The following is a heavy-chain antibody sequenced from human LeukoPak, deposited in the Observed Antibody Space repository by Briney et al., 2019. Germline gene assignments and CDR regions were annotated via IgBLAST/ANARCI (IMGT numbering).Heavy chain of an antibody. J-gene: IGHJ4*02. Sequence: SETLSLTCTVSGGSISNYFWSWIRQPPGKGLEWIGYIYYRGSTNYNPSLKSRVTISVDTSKNQFSLKLSSVTAADTAVYYCARHHDGGPKLRLDFWGLGVLVTVSS. CDR2: IYYRGST. V-gene: IGHV4-59*01. CDR1: GGSISNYF. CDR3: ARHHDGGPKLRLDF. D-gene: IGHD2-15*01.